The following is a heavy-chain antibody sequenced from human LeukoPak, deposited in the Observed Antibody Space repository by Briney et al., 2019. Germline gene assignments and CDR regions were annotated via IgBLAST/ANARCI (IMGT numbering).Heavy chain of an antibody. CDR3: ASATGTTTYYYGMDV. CDR2: IKQDGSEK. V-gene: IGHV3-7*01. CDR1: GFTFSSCW. Sequence: GGSLRLSCAASGFTFSSCWMNWVRQTPGKGLEWVANIKQDGSEKYYVDSVKGRFTISRDNAKNSLYLQMNSLRAEDTAVYYCASATGTTTYYYGMDVWGQGTTVTVSS. J-gene: IGHJ6*02. D-gene: IGHD1-1*01.